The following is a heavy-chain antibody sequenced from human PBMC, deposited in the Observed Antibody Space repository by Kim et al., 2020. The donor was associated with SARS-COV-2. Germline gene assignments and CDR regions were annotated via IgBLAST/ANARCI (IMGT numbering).Heavy chain of an antibody. Sequence: GGSLRLSCAASGFPFRSYVMSWVRQAPGKGLEWVSAISGRGTTTYYADSVKGRFTISRDNSKNTLYLQIDSLRAEDTAVYYCAKGGYDILTGYYAYYYNMDVWGQGTTVTVSS. CDR3: AKGGYDILTGYYAYYYNMDV. V-gene: IGHV3-23*01. D-gene: IGHD3-9*01. CDR2: ISGRGTTT. J-gene: IGHJ6*02. CDR1: GFPFRSYV.